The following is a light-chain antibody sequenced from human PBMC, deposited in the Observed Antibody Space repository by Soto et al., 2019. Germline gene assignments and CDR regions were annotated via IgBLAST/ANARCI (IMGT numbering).Light chain of an antibody. CDR3: QQYNGYSWA. Sequence: DIQMTQSPSTLSASVGDRVTITCRASQSLNDWLAWFQQKPGKAPNLLIYKESNLESGVPSRFSGSVSGTEFTLTISSLQPDDFATYYCQQYNGYSWAFGQGTKVEIK. CDR1: QSLNDW. V-gene: IGKV1-5*03. CDR2: KES. J-gene: IGKJ1*01.